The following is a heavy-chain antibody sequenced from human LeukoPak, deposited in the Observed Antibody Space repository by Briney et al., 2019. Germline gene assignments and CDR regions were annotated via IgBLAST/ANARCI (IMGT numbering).Heavy chain of an antibody. CDR1: GGSISSYY. CDR2: IYTSGST. V-gene: IGHV4-4*07. D-gene: IGHD5-18*01. Sequence: PSETLSLTCTVSGGSISSYYWSWIRQPAGKGLEWTGRIYTSGSTNYNPSLKSRVTMSVDTSRNQFSLKLSSVTAADTAVYYCARDGKYSYYYMDVWGKGTTVTISS. CDR3: ARDGKYSYYYMDV. J-gene: IGHJ6*03.